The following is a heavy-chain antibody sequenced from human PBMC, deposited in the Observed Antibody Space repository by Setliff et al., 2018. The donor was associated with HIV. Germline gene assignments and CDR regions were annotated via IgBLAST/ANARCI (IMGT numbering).Heavy chain of an antibody. V-gene: IGHV1-18*01. Sequence: ASVKVSCKASGYTFTSYGIGWVRQAPGQGLEWMGWISALNGRTNYAQKLQGRVTMTTDTSTSTVYMDLRSLRSDDTAVYYCAGYDSSGYYPSNYYYGMDVWGQGTTVTVSS. CDR1: GYTFTSYG. CDR3: AGYDSSGYYPSNYYYGMDV. D-gene: IGHD3-22*01. J-gene: IGHJ6*02. CDR2: ISALNGRT.